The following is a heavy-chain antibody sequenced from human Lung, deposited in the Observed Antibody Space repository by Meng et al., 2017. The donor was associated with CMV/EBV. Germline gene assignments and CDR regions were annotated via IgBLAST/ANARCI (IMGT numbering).Heavy chain of an antibody. D-gene: IGHD3-22*01. V-gene: IGHV3-66*02. Sequence: GGSLRLSCTASGFTVSSKYMNWVRQAPGKGLEWVSVFYRSGSTYYADSVKGRFTIARDNSKNTLYLQMKSLRVEDTAVYYCASDSSGFYNDVFDIWGQGTXVTVSS. CDR2: FYRSGST. CDR1: GFTVSSKY. J-gene: IGHJ3*02. CDR3: ASDSSGFYNDVFDI.